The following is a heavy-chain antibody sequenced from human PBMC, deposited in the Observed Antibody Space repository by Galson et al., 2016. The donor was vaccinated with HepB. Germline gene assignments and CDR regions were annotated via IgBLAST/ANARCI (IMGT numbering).Heavy chain of an antibody. V-gene: IGHV3-21*01. J-gene: IGHJ4*02. CDR2: ISSSSNYK. CDR3: ARLDDYTSSYDQ. D-gene: IGHD5-24*01. CDR1: GFTLSGYS. Sequence: SLRLSCAASGFTLSGYSMNWVRQAPGKGLEWVSSISSSSNYKYQADSLKGRFTISRDNAKNPLYLQMNSLRAEDTAVYYCARLDDYTSSYDQWGRGTLVTVSS.